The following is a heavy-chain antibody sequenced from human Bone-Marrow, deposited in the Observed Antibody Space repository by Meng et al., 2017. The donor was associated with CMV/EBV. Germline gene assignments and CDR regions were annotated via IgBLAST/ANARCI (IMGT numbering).Heavy chain of an antibody. Sequence: GSISSGGYYWSWIRQHPGKGLEWIGYIYYSGSTYYNPSLKSRVTISVDTSKNQFSLKLSSVTAADTAVYYCARVGGQEGPSGYYPDYWGQGTLVTVSS. V-gene: IGHV4-31*02. CDR1: GSISSGGYY. CDR2: IYYSGST. D-gene: IGHD3-22*01. CDR3: ARVGGQEGPSGYYPDY. J-gene: IGHJ4*02.